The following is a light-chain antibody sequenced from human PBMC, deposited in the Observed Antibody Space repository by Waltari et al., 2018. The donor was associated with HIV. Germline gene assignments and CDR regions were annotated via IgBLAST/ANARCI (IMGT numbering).Light chain of an antibody. CDR1: SSNTGSNT. CDR3: AAWDDSLNGWV. CDR2: SNN. Sequence: QSVLTQPPSESGTPGQRVTISCSGSSSNTGSNTVNWYQQLPGTAPKLLIHSNNQRPSGAPDRCSGSNSGTSASLAISGLQSEDEADYYCAAWDDSLNGWVFGGGTKLTVL. V-gene: IGLV1-44*01. J-gene: IGLJ3*02.